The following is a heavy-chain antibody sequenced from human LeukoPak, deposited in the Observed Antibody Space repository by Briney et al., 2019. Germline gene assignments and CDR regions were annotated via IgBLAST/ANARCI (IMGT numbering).Heavy chain of an antibody. J-gene: IGHJ6*03. CDR1: GGSINYYY. CDR2: IYSSGST. V-gene: IGHV4-59*01. Sequence: SETLSLTCTVSGGSINYYYWSWIRRPPGKGLEYIGYIYSSGSTNYNPSLKSRVTVSVDTSKNQFSLKLSSVTAADTAVYYCARDSRYSDTSGYYYSHYYMDVWGKGTTVTVSS. CDR3: ARDSRYSDTSGYYYSHYYMDV. D-gene: IGHD3-22*01.